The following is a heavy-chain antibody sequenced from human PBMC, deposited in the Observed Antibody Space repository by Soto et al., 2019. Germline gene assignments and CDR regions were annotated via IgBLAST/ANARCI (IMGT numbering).Heavy chain of an antibody. CDR3: AKAPVAGLEGYYYYYGMDV. CDR2: ISYDGSNK. D-gene: IGHD6-19*01. Sequence: QVQLVESGGGVVQPGRSLRLSCAASGFTFSSYGMHWVRQAPGKGLEWVAVISYDGSNKYYADSVKGRFTISRDNSKNTLYLQMNSLRAEDTAVYYCAKAPVAGLEGYYYYYGMDVWGQGTTVTVSS. CDR1: GFTFSSYG. V-gene: IGHV3-30*18. J-gene: IGHJ6*02.